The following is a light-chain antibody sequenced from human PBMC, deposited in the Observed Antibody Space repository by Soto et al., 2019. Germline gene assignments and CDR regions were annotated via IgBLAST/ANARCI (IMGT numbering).Light chain of an antibody. Sequence: EIVLTQSPGTMSLSPGERVTLSCRASQSISNNHLAWYQQKPGQAPRLLNYDASNRATGIPARFSGSGSGTDFTLTISSREPEDCAVYYCQQRSNWPPRITFGQGTRLEIK. CDR2: DAS. J-gene: IGKJ5*01. V-gene: IGKV3-11*01. CDR1: QSISNN. CDR3: QQRSNWPPRIT.